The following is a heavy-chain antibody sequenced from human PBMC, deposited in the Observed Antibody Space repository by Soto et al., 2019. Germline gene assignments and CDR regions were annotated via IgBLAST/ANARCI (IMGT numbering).Heavy chain of an antibody. J-gene: IGHJ4*02. D-gene: IGHD2-21*02. V-gene: IGHV3-11*01. CDR3: AGGDFDFFPARFDY. Sequence: QVQLVESGGGLVKPGGSLRLSCAASGFTFSDYYMSWIRQAPGKGLEWLSYISSSGSTVYYADSVKGRLFTISRDNAKNSLYLQMNSLRAEDTAVYYCAGGDFDFFPARFDYWGQGTPVNVSS. CDR2: ISSSGSTV. CDR1: GFTFSDYY.